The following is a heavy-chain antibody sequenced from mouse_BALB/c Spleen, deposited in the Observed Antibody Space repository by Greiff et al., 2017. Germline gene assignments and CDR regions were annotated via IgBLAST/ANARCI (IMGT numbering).Heavy chain of an antibody. CDR2: INPSTGYT. D-gene: IGHD1-2*01. V-gene: IGHV1-7*01. CDR1: GYTFTSYW. J-gene: IGHJ2*01. Sequence: QVQLQQSGAELAKPGASVKMSCKASGYTFTSYWMHWVKQRPGQGLEWIGYINPSTGYTEYNQKFKDKATLTADKSSSTAYMQLSSLTSEDSAVYYCARSGTTAIFDYWGQGTTLSVSS. CDR3: ARSGTTAIFDY.